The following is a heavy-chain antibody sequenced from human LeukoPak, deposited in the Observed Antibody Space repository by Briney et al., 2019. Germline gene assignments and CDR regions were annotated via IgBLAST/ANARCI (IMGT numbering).Heavy chain of an antibody. CDR3: ARAVYRSGGYYFDY. CDR1: GFTFSSYA. Sequence: PGGSLTLSCAASGFTFSSYAMQWVRQAQGKGLEWVAVISYDGSDKNYADSVKGRFTISRDNSKNTLYLQMNSLRADDTAVYYCARAVYRSGGYYFDYWGQGTLVIVSS. D-gene: IGHD6-19*01. CDR2: ISYDGSDK. J-gene: IGHJ4*02. V-gene: IGHV3-30*04.